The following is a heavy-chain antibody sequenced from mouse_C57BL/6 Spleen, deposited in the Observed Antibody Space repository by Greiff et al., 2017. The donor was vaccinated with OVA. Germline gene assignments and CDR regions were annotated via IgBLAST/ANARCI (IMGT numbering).Heavy chain of an antibody. Sequence: EVQGVESGGGLVQPKGSLKLSCAASGFTFNTYAMHWVRQAPGKGLEWVARIRSKSSNYATYYADSVKDRFTISRDDSQSMLYLQMNNLKTEDTAMYYCVREYYYGSSWYFDVWGTGTTVTVSS. CDR1: GFTFNTYA. J-gene: IGHJ1*03. D-gene: IGHD1-1*01. V-gene: IGHV10-3*01. CDR2: IRSKSSNYAT. CDR3: VREYYYGSSWYFDV.